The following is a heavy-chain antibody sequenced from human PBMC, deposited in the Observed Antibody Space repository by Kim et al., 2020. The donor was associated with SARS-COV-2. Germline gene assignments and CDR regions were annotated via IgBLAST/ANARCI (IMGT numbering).Heavy chain of an antibody. J-gene: IGHJ3*02. Sequence: GGSLRLSCGASGFTFSDSAMHWVRRASGKGLEWVGRIRSKVNGYATAYSASGRGRFTISRDDSRNTAYLPMNILKTEDTAADDCTRVPGTTLDGWEAFD. CDR3: TRVPGTTLDGWEAFD. D-gene: IGHD1-1*01. CDR1: GFTFSDSA. V-gene: IGHV3-73*01. CDR2: IRSKVNGYAT.